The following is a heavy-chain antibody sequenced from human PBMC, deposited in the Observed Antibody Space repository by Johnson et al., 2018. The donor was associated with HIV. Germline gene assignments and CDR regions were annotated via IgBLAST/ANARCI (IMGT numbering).Heavy chain of an antibody. D-gene: IGHD6-13*01. V-gene: IGHV3-9*01. Sequence: VQLVESGGGLVQPGRSLRLSCAASGFTFDDYAMHWVRQAPGKGLEWVSGIRWNSGSIGYADSVKGQFTISRDNAKNSLYLQMNSLRAEDTALYYCAKNPGIAGGAFDIWGQGTMVTVSS. CDR1: GFTFDDYA. CDR2: IRWNSGSI. J-gene: IGHJ3*02. CDR3: AKNPGIAGGAFDI.